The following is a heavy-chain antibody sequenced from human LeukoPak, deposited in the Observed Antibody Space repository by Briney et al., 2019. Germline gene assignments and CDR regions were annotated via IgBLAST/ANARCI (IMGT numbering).Heavy chain of an antibody. CDR1: GGTFSSYA. D-gene: IGHD3-10*01. V-gene: IGHV1-69*06. CDR2: IIPIFGTA. J-gene: IGHJ5*02. Sequence: SVKVSCKASGGTFSSYAISWVRQAPGQGLEWMGGIIPIFGTANYAQKFQGRVTITADKSTSTAYMELSSLRSEDTAVYYCARSPMLRGWFDPWGQGTLVTVSS. CDR3: ARSPMLRGWFDP.